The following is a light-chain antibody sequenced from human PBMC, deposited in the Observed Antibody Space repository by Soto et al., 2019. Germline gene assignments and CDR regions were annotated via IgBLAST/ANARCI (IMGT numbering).Light chain of an antibody. CDR1: QSITNY. V-gene: IGKV1-39*01. J-gene: IGKJ1*01. CDR2: TAS. Sequence: DIQMTQSPSSLSASVGDRVTITCRASQSITNYLNWYQHKPGKAPKLLIYTASTLQSGVPLRFSGRGSGTDFTLTISGLQPEDVATYYCQQSYSTPTFGQGTKVEI. CDR3: QQSYSTPT.